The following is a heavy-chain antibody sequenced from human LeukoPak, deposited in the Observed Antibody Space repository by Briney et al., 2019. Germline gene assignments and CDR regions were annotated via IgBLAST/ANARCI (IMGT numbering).Heavy chain of an antibody. CDR2: TNRDDSDT. CDR1: GFTFGSYN. CDR3: ARSANYFDTSGQDY. J-gene: IGHJ4*02. V-gene: IGHV3-74*01. Sequence: GGSLRLSCAASGFTFGSYNMNWVRQAPGKGLVWVSRTNRDDSDTSYADSVKGRFTISRDKAKSTLYLQMNSLRVEDTAVYYCARSANYFDTSGQDYWGQGTLVTVSS. D-gene: IGHD3-22*01.